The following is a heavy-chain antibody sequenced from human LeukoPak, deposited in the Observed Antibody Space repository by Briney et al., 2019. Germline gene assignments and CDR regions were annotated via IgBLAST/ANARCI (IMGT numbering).Heavy chain of an antibody. D-gene: IGHD5-12*01. CDR1: GFTFSNYA. CDR2: TSYDGNDK. J-gene: IGHJ4*02. Sequence: GGSLRLSCVASGFTFSNYAMHWVRQAPGKGLEWVAITSYDGNDKYYADSVKGRFTISRDNSKNTLYLQMNSLRAEDTAVYYCARGDRKGVWLRDIDYWGQGSLVTVSS. V-gene: IGHV3-30-3*01. CDR3: ARGDRKGVWLRDIDY.